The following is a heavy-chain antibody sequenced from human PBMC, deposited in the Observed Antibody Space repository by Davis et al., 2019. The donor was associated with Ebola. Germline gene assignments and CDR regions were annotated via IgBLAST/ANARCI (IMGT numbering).Heavy chain of an antibody. D-gene: IGHD4-17*01. Sequence: PGGSLRLSCAASGFTFSGSATHWVRQASGKGLEWVGRIRSKANSYATAYAASVKGRFTISRDDSKNTAYLQMNSLKTEDTAVYYCTVTVTTLDYWGQGTLVTVSS. J-gene: IGHJ4*02. CDR3: TVTVTTLDY. CDR1: GFTFSGSA. V-gene: IGHV3-73*01. CDR2: IRSKANSYAT.